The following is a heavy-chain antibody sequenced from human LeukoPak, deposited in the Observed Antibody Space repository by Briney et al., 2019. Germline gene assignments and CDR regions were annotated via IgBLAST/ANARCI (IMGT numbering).Heavy chain of an antibody. J-gene: IGHJ4*02. CDR2: ISGSGGST. Sequence: GGSLRLSCAASGFTFSSYGMSWVRQAPGKGLEWVSAISGSGGSTYYADSVKGRFTISRDNSKNTLYLQMNSLRAEDTAVYYCAKNRAKYYYDSSGADYWGQGTLVTVSS. CDR1: GFTFSSYG. CDR3: AKNRAKYYYDSSGADY. V-gene: IGHV3-23*01. D-gene: IGHD3-22*01.